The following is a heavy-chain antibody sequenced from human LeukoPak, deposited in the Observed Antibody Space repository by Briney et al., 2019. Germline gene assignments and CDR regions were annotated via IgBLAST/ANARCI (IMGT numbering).Heavy chain of an antibody. CDR2: MYNRGRT. J-gene: IGHJ4*02. Sequence: SVTLSLLCTVSGGSISDFYWNWIRQAPGKGLEWIGHMYNRGRTNYNPSLNSRVTISVDTSKNQFSLKLSSVTAADTAVYYCARRRGYSSGWSDYWGQGTLVTVSS. CDR1: GGSISDFY. CDR3: ARRRGYSSGWSDY. D-gene: IGHD6-19*01. V-gene: IGHV4-4*08.